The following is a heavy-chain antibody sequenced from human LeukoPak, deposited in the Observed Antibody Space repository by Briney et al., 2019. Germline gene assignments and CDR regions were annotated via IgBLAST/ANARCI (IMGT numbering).Heavy chain of an antibody. J-gene: IGHJ6*03. V-gene: IGHV3-21*01. CDR2: ISSSSSYI. CDR3: ARDAGCSGGSCYYMDV. D-gene: IGHD2-15*01. Sequence: GGSLRLSCAASGFTFSSYSMNWVRQAPGKGLEWVSSISSSSSYIYYADSVKGRFTISRDNAKNSLYLQMNSLRAEDTAVYYCARDAGCSGGSCYYMDVWGKGTTVTVSS. CDR1: GFTFSSYS.